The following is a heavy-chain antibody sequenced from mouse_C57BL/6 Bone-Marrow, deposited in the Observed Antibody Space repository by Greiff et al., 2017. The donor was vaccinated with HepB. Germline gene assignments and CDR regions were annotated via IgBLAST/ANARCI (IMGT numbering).Heavy chain of an antibody. J-gene: IGHJ4*01. D-gene: IGHD2-4*01. CDR3: ASGGLRRTSYALDY. Sequence: VQLQQPGAELVRPGSSVKLSCKASGYTFTSYWMHWVKQRPIQGLEWIGNIDPSDSETHYNQKFKDKATLTVDKSSSTAYMQLSSLTSEDSAVYACASGGLRRTSYALDYWGQGTSVTVSS. CDR2: IDPSDSET. CDR1: GYTFTSYW. V-gene: IGHV1-52*01.